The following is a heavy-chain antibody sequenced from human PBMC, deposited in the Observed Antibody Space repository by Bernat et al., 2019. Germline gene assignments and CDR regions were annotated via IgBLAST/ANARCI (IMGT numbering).Heavy chain of an antibody. J-gene: IGHJ3*02. CDR3: AKDVEAAAGTGDAFDI. D-gene: IGHD6-13*01. Sequence: EVQLLESGGGLVQPGGSLRLSCAASGFTFSSYAMSWVRQAPGKGLEWVSAISGSGGSTYYADSVKGRFTISRDNSKNTLYLQMNSLRAEDTAVYYCAKDVEAAAGTGDAFDIWGQGTMVTVSS. V-gene: IGHV3-23*01. CDR1: GFTFSSYA. CDR2: ISGSGGST.